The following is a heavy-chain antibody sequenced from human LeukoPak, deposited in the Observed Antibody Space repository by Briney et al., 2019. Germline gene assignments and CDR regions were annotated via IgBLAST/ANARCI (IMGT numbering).Heavy chain of an antibody. V-gene: IGHV4-61*01. CDR2: IYNSGST. Sequence: SETLSLTCTVSGYSISSGYYWGWIRQPPGKGLEWIGYIYNSGSTNYNPSLKSRVTISVDTSKNQFSLKLSSVTAADTAVYYCASSRYSSSWYRWGQGTLVTVSS. J-gene: IGHJ5*02. CDR1: GYSISSGYY. CDR3: ASSRYSSSWYR. D-gene: IGHD6-13*01.